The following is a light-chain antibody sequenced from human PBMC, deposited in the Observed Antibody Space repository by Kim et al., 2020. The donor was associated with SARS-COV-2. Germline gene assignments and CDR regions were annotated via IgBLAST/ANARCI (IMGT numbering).Light chain of an antibody. Sequence: GQSITISSTATNRDIGGYPYVSWYQHHPGKAPKLMIYEVSNRPSGVSNRFSGAKSGNTASLTISGLQAEDEADYYCTSYTSAISLLFGGGTKVTVL. J-gene: IGLJ3*02. CDR3: TSYTSAISLL. CDR2: EVS. CDR1: NRDIGGYPY. V-gene: IGLV2-14*01.